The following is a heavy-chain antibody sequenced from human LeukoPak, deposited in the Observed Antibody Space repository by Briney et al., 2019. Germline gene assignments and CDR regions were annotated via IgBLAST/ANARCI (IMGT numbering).Heavy chain of an antibody. CDR2: INPNSGGT. CDR3: ARGSFTYPDAFDI. J-gene: IGHJ3*02. D-gene: IGHD2-2*01. CDR1: GYTFTGYY. V-gene: IGHV1-2*02. Sequence: ASVKVSCKASGYTFTGYYMHWVRPAPGQGLEWMGWINPNSGGTNYAQKFQGRVTMTRDTSISTAYMELSRLRSDDTAVYYCARGSFTYPDAFDIWGQGTMVTVSS.